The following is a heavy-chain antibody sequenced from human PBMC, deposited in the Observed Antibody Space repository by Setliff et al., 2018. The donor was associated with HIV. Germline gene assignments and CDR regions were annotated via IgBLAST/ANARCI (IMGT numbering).Heavy chain of an antibody. D-gene: IGHD3-22*01. V-gene: IGHV4-39*07. CDR2: INHSGST. Sequence: PSETLSLTCILSGSSISTSNYYWGWIRQPPGQGLEWFGEINHSGSTNYNPSLKSRVTMSVDTSKNKFSLKLSSATAADTAVYYCARSRLHYYDSSGYYPSYFDYWGQGTLVTVSS. CDR1: GSSISTSNYY. J-gene: IGHJ4*02. CDR3: ARSRLHYYDSSGYYPSYFDY.